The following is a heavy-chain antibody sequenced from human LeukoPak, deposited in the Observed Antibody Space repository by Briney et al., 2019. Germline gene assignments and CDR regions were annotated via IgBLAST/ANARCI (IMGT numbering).Heavy chain of an antibody. CDR1: GGSIGSYY. D-gene: IGHD6-6*01. V-gene: IGHV4-59*08. Sequence: PSETLSLTCTVSGGSIGSYYWSWIRQPPGKGLEWIGYIYYSGSTNYNPSLKSRVTISVDTSKNQFSLKLSSVTAADTAVYYCARHARSVSYWGQGTLVTVSS. J-gene: IGHJ4*02. CDR3: ARHARSVSY. CDR2: IYYSGST.